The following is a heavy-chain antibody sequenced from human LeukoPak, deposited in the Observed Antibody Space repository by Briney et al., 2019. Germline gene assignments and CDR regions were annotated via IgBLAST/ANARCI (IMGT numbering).Heavy chain of an antibody. CDR3: AREEYSSSSTFDY. V-gene: IGHV3-33*01. D-gene: IGHD6-6*01. Sequence: GRSLRLSCAASGFTFSSYGMHWVRQAPGKVLEWVAVIWYDGSNKYYADSVKGRFTISRDNSKNTLYLQMNSLRAEDTAVYYCAREEYSSSSTFDYWGQGTLVTVSS. CDR2: IWYDGSNK. J-gene: IGHJ4*02. CDR1: GFTFSSYG.